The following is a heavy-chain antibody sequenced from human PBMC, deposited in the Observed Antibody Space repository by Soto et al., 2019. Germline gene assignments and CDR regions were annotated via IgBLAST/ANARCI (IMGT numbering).Heavy chain of an antibody. CDR3: ARTNYSSAWFDP. V-gene: IGHV4-31*03. D-gene: IGHD6-19*01. Sequence: PSETLSLTCTVSGGSITTGGYYWSWIRQLPGKGLEWIGHRYYSESTYYNPSLKSRVSISLDTSKNQFSLKLSFVTAADTAMYYCARTNYSSAWFDPWGQGTLVTVSS. CDR1: GGSITTGGYY. J-gene: IGHJ5*02. CDR2: RYYSEST.